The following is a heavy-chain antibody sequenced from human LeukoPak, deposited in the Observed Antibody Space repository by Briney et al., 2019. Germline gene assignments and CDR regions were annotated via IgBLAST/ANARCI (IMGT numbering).Heavy chain of an antibody. CDR3: GRLNTDWGFLFDS. J-gene: IGHJ4*02. V-gene: IGHV4-39*01. CDR1: GDSISRNTYH. D-gene: IGHD7-27*01. CDR2: IYYSGSI. Sequence: PSETLSLTCIVSGDSISRNTYHWGWVRQPPGKGLEWIGTIYYSGSIFYNQSLRGRVALSVDTSKTQLSLKLTSVTAADTAVYYCGRLNTDWGFLFDSWGQGTLVTVSS.